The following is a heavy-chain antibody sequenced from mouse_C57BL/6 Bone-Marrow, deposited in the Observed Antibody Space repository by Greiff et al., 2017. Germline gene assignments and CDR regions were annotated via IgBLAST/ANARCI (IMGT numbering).Heavy chain of an antibody. CDR1: GYTFTDHT. J-gene: IGHJ2*01. CDR3: ARHYYYGSRYFDY. V-gene: IGHV1-78*01. D-gene: IGHD1-1*01. CDR2: IYPRGGST. Sequence: VQLQQSDAELVKPGASVKISCKVSGYTFTDHTIHWMKQRPEQGLEWIGYIYPRGGSTKYNEKFKGKATLTADKSSSTAYMQLNSLTSEDSAVYYCARHYYYGSRYFDYWGQGTTLTVSA.